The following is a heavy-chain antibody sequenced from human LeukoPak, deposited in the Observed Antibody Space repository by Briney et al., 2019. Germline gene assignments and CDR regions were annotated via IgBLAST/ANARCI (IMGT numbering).Heavy chain of an antibody. Sequence: SETLSLTCAVSGDSINSDYWSWIRQPPGKGLEWIGYIYYTGSTNYNPSLKSRVTISVDTSKNQFSLKLSSVTAADTAVYYCARTTEGGYTYDYFYYYYMDVWGKGTTVTISS. D-gene: IGHD5-18*01. CDR3: ARTTEGGYTYDYFYYYYMDV. V-gene: IGHV4-59*01. CDR1: GDSINSDY. J-gene: IGHJ6*03. CDR2: IYYTGST.